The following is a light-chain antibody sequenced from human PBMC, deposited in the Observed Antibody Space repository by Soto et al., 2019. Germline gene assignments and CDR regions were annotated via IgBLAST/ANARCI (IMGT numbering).Light chain of an antibody. Sequence: QSALTQPPSASGSPGQSVTISCTGTSSDIGSYNYVSWYQQFPGKAPKLMIYEVSKRPSGVPDRFSGSKSGNTASLTVSGLQAEDEADYFRSSSARSINLIFGGGTKLTVL. CDR3: SSSARSINLI. CDR2: EVS. CDR1: SSDIGSYNY. J-gene: IGLJ2*01. V-gene: IGLV2-8*01.